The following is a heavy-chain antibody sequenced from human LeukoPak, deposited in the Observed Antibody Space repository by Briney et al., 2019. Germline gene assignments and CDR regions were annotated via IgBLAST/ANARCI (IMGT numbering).Heavy chain of an antibody. Sequence: PGGSLRLSCAASGFTFSNYAMSWVRQAPGKGLEWVSAISGSGGSTYYADSVKGRFTISRDNSKNTLYLQMNSLRAEDTAVYYCAAQIGSSGWSSYFDYWGQGTLVTVSS. CDR1: GFTFSNYA. D-gene: IGHD6-19*01. J-gene: IGHJ4*02. CDR3: AAQIGSSGWSSYFDY. CDR2: ISGSGGST. V-gene: IGHV3-23*01.